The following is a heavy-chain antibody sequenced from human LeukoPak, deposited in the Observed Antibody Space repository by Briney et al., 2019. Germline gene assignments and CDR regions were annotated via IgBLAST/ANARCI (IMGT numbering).Heavy chain of an antibody. CDR3: ARDTFGSIDY. Sequence: GRSLRLSCAASGFTFSSYGMHWVRQAPGKGLEWVAVIWYDGSNKYYADSVKGRFTISRDNSNNTLYLQMNSLRAEDTAVYYCARDTFGSIDYWGQGILVTVSS. CDR2: IWYDGSNK. D-gene: IGHD2/OR15-2a*01. CDR1: GFTFSSYG. V-gene: IGHV3-33*01. J-gene: IGHJ4*02.